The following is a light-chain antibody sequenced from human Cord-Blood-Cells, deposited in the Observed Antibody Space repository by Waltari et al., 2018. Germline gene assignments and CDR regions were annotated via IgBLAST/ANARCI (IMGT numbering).Light chain of an antibody. CDR2: GAS. Sequence: EIVFTPSPGTLSLSPGERAPLSCRASQSVSSSYLAWYQQKPGQAPRLLIYGASSRATGIPDRFSGSGSGTDFTLTISRLEPEDFAVYYCQQYGSSPLTFGGGTKVEIK. CDR3: QQYGSSPLT. CDR1: QSVSSSY. V-gene: IGKV3-20*01. J-gene: IGKJ4*01.